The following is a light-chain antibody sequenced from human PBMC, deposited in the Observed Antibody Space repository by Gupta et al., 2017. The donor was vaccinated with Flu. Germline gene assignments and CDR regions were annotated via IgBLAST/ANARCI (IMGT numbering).Light chain of an antibody. CDR3: SSYTSSSTRV. CDR2: EVS. V-gene: IGLV2-14*01. J-gene: IGLJ3*02. Sequence: QSALTQPASVSGSPGQSITISCTGTSSDVGGYIYVSWYQQHPGKAPKLMIYEVSKRPSGVSNRFSGSKSGNTASLTISGLQAEDEADYYCSSYTSSSTRVFGGGIKLTVL. CDR1: SSDVGGYIY.